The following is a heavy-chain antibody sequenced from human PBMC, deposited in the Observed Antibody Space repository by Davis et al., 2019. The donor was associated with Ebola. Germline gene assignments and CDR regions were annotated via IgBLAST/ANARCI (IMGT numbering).Heavy chain of an antibody. CDR1: GFIVSKNY. J-gene: IGHJ4*02. Sequence: GESLKISCVASGFIVSKNYMSWVRQAPGKGLECVSVIYSDGTTYYADSVKGRFTISRDNSKNTLYLQMNSLRADDTAVYYCARDPDEGGDWGQGTLVTVSS. V-gene: IGHV3-53*01. CDR2: IYSDGTT. CDR3: ARDPDEGGD. D-gene: IGHD1-14*01.